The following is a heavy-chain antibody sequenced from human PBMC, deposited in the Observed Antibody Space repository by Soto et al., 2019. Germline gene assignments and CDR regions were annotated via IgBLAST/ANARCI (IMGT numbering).Heavy chain of an antibody. CDR2: IYHSGST. V-gene: IGHV4-30-2*01. CDR3: ASGLVTTLHY. CDR1: GGSISSGGYS. D-gene: IGHD4-17*01. Sequence: QLQLQESGSGLVKPSQTLSLTCAVSGGSISSGGYSWSWIRQPPGKGLEWLGYIYHSGSTYYNPSLKGRVTISVDRSKNQFSLNLSSVTAADTAVYYCASGLVTTLHYWGQGTLGTVSS. J-gene: IGHJ4*02.